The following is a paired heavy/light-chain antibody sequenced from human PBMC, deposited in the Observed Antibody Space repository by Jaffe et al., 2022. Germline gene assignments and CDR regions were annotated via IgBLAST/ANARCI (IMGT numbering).Heavy chain of an antibody. J-gene: IGHJ6*03. V-gene: IGHV1-69*01. D-gene: IGHD1-1*01. CDR2: IIPILGGP. Sequence: QVQLQQSGADVKKPGSSVKVSCQASGGTFDRHSLNWVRQAPGQGLEWMGGIIPILGGPIYAQNFQGRLMIKVDEVTTTAYMELSSLRSEDTAIYYCVRGRRTDTTATRMDNYYYSMDVWGKGTTVTVSS. CDR3: VRGRRTDTTATRMDNYYYSMDV. CDR1: GGTFDRHS.
Light chain of an antibody. Sequence: DIVMTQSPLSLPVTPGEPATISCRSSQSLLHDNGHNYLDWFLQKPGQSPQLLIYLNSYRAPGVPDRFSGSGSGTEFTLKISRVEAADVGVYYCMQALQTPHTFGQGTKLEIK. CDR1: QSLLHDNGHNY. CDR3: MQALQTPHT. J-gene: IGKJ2*01. CDR2: LNS. V-gene: IGKV2-28*01.